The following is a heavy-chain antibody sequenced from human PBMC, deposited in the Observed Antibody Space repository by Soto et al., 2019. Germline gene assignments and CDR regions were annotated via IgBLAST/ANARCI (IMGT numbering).Heavy chain of an antibody. Sequence: GESLKISCKGSGYSFTTYWIAWVRQMPGKGLEWMGIINPGDSDIRYSPSFQGQVTISADNSISTAYLQWSSLKASDTAMYYCARHEKFYYYSYGMDVWGQGTAVTVSS. J-gene: IGHJ6*02. CDR3: ARHEKFYYYSYGMDV. CDR1: GYSFTTYW. CDR2: INPGDSDI. V-gene: IGHV5-51*01.